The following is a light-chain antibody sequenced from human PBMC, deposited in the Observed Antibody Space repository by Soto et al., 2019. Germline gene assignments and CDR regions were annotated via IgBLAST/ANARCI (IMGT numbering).Light chain of an antibody. CDR3: QQYYSLPLT. CDR1: QIVLSSSNNQNH. V-gene: IGKV4-1*01. Sequence: DIVMTQSPDSVAVSLAGRATIECNSSQIVLSSSNNQNHLAWYQQKPGQPPRLLIYWASTRESGVPDRFSGSGSGTDFTLTISSLQTEDVAVYYCQQYYSLPLTFGGGTKVDIK. J-gene: IGKJ4*01. CDR2: WAS.